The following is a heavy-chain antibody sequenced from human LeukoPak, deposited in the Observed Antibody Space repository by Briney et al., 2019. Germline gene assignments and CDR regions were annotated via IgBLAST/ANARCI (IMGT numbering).Heavy chain of an antibody. CDR2: IYYSGST. Sequence: SETLSLTCTVSGGSISSYDWSWIRQPPGKGLEWIGYIYYSGSTNYNPALKSRVTILVDTSKNQFSLKLSSVSAADTAVYYCASWGRVRSTSSGDWVGWFDPWGQETLVSVSS. V-gene: IGHV4-59*01. CDR1: GGSISSYD. D-gene: IGHD2-21*02. J-gene: IGHJ5*02. CDR3: ASWGRVRSTSSGDWVGWFDP.